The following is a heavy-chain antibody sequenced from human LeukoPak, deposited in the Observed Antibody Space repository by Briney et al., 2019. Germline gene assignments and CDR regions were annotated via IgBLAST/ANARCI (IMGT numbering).Heavy chain of an antibody. J-gene: IGHJ6*02. CDR1: GYSFTSYW. V-gene: IGHV5-10-1*01. CDR2: IDPSDSYT. CDR3: ASTTTGTTNYYYYGMDA. Sequence: GESLKISCKGSGYSFTSYWISWVRQMPGKGLEWMGRIDPSDSYTNYSPSFQGHVTISADKSISTAYLQWSSLKASDTAMYYCASTTTGTTNYYYYGMDAWGQGTTVTVSS. D-gene: IGHD1-7*01.